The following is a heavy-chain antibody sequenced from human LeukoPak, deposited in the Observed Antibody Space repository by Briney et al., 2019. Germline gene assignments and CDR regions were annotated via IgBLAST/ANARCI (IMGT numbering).Heavy chain of an antibody. V-gene: IGHV1-46*01. CDR1: GYTFTSYY. J-gene: IGHJ4*02. Sequence: ASVKVSCKASGYTFTSYYMHWVRQAPGQGLEWMGIINPSGGSTSYAQKFQGRVTMTRDTSTSTVYMELSSLRSEDTAVYYCARGGLHYDSSGTRHFDYWGQGTLITVSS. CDR2: INPSGGST. CDR3: ARGGLHYDSSGTRHFDY. D-gene: IGHD3-22*01.